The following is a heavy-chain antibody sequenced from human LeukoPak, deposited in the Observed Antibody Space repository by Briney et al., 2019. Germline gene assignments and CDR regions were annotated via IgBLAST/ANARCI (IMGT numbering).Heavy chain of an antibody. CDR2: IIPIFGTA. CDR3: ARGRNGSSSSWYGDWFDP. J-gene: IGHJ5*02. CDR1: GGTFSSYA. V-gene: IGHV1-69*05. D-gene: IGHD6-13*01. Sequence: ASVKVSCKASGGTFSSYAISWVRQAPGQGLEWMGGIIPIFGTANYAQKFQGRVTITTDESTSTAYMELSSLRSEDTAVYYCARGRNGSSSSWYGDWFDPWGQGTLVTVSS.